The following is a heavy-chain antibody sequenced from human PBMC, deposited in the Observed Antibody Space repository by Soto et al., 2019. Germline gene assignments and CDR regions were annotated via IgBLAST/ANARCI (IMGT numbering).Heavy chain of an antibody. D-gene: IGHD1-26*01. CDR3: AREGRVGHWFDP. Sequence: SETLSLTCTFSGCSISSSSYYWGWIRQPPGKGLEWIGSIYYSGSTYYNPSLKSRVTISVDTSKNQFSLKLSSVTAADTAVYYCAREGRVGHWFDPWGQGTLVTVSS. CDR2: IYYSGST. CDR1: GCSISSSSYY. J-gene: IGHJ5*02. V-gene: IGHV4-39*02.